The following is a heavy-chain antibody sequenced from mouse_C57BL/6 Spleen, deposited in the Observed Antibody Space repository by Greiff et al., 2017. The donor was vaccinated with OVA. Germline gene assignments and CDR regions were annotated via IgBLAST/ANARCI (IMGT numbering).Heavy chain of an antibody. V-gene: IGHV7-3*01. J-gene: IGHJ3*01. Sequence: EVQLVESGGGLVQPGGSLSLSCAASGFTFTDYYMSWVRQPPGKALEWLGFIRNKANGYTTEYSASVKGRFTISRDNSQSILYLQMNALRAEDSATYYCASSLLGREFAYWGQGTLVTVSA. CDR3: ASSLLGREFAY. CDR2: IRNKANGYTT. D-gene: IGHD4-1*01. CDR1: GFTFTDYY.